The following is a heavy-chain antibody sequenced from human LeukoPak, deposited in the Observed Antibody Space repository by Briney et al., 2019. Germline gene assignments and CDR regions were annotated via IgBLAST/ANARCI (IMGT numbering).Heavy chain of an antibody. D-gene: IGHD3-16*01. CDR2: INPGDSDT. Sequence: GESLKISCKGSGYSFTNYWIGWVRQMPGKGLEWMAFINPGDSDTRYSPSFQGHVTISVDKSINTAYLQWGSLKASDTAMYYCARQGEAVVTDVWGQGTTVIVSS. CDR1: GYSFTNYW. J-gene: IGHJ6*02. V-gene: IGHV5-51*01. CDR3: ARQGEAVVTDV.